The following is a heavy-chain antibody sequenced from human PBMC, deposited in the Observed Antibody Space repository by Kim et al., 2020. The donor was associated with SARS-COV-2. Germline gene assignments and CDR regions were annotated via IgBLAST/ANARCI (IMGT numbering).Heavy chain of an antibody. CDR2: INHSGST. CDR1: GGSFSGYY. Sequence: SETLSLTCAVYGGSFSGYYWSWIRQPPGKGLEWIGEINHSGSTNYNPSLKSRVTISVDTSKNQFSLKLSSVTAADTAVYYCARIQYRRAPYYYYYYGMDVWGQGTTVTVSS. J-gene: IGHJ6*02. D-gene: IGHD4-4*01. CDR3: ARIQYRRAPYYYYYYGMDV. V-gene: IGHV4-34*01.